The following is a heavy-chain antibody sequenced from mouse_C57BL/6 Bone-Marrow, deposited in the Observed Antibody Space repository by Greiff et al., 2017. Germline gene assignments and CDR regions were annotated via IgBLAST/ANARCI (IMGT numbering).Heavy chain of an antibody. CDR2: INPGSRGT. V-gene: IGHV1-54*01. Sequence: VQLQQSGAELVRPGTSVKVSCKASGYAFTNYLIEWVKQRPGQGLEWIGVINPGSRGTNYNEKFKGKATLTADKSSSTAYMQRSSLTSEDSAVYFCARSDGSSFWYFDVWGTGTTVTVSS. J-gene: IGHJ1*03. D-gene: IGHD1-1*01. CDR3: ARSDGSSFWYFDV. CDR1: GYAFTNYL.